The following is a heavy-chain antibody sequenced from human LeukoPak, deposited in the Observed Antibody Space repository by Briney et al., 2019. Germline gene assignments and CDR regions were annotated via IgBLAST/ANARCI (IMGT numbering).Heavy chain of an antibody. D-gene: IGHD3-10*02. Sequence: GGSLRLSCAASGFTVSSNYMSWVRQAPGKGLEWVPVIYSGGSTYYADSVKGRFTISRDNSKNTLYLRMNSLRAEDTAVYYCASHYYVSYFDYWGQGTLVTVSS. V-gene: IGHV3-53*01. CDR1: GFTVSSNY. CDR3: ASHYYVSYFDY. CDR2: IYSGGST. J-gene: IGHJ4*02.